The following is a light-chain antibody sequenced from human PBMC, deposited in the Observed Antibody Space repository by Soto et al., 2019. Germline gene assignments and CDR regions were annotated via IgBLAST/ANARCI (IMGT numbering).Light chain of an antibody. CDR2: EVS. V-gene: IGLV2-14*01. J-gene: IGLJ2*01. Sequence: QSVLTQPASVSGSPGQSITISCTGTSSDVGYYNYVSWYQQHPGKAPKLMIYEVSNRPSGVSNRFSGSKSGNTASLTISGLQAEDEADYYCSSYTSSNPPAVFGGGTTLTVL. CDR3: SSYTSSNPPAV. CDR1: SSDVGYYNY.